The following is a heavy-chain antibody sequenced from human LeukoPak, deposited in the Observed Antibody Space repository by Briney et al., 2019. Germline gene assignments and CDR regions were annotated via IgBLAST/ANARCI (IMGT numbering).Heavy chain of an antibody. V-gene: IGHV1-2*02. CDR3: SRGSDDYVWGSYRYTLYF. CDR1: GYNFTSYY. Sequence: ASVKVSCKASGYNFTSYYMHWLRQAPGQGLEWLGWINPNSGGINYAQKFQGRVTMTRDTSISTGYMELGRLGSDDIAVYYWSRGSDDYVWGSYRYTLYFWGQGSLVTVSS. D-gene: IGHD3-16*02. CDR2: INPNSGGI. J-gene: IGHJ4*02.